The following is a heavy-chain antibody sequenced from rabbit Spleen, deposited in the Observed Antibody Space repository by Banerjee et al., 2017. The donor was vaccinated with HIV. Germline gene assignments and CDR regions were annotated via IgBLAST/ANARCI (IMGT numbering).Heavy chain of an antibody. D-gene: IGHD6-1*01. CDR2: IYAGSSGST. CDR3: GGGETSARTSL. CDR1: GVSFSGDSY. Sequence: QSLEESGGDLVKPGASLTLTCIASGVSFSGDSYMCWVRQAPGKGLEWIACIYAGSSGSTFYASWVNGRFTISKTSSTTVTLQMTGLTAADTATYFCGGGETSARTSLWGPGTLVTVS. J-gene: IGHJ4*01. V-gene: IGHV1S40*01.